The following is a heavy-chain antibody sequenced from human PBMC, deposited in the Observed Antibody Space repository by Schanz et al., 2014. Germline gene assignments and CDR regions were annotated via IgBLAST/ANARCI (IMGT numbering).Heavy chain of an antibody. CDR2: ISVYHGHT. D-gene: IGHD6-13*01. V-gene: IGHV1-18*01. CDR1: GYSFTDYA. CDR3: ARDGEAAAGCDY. J-gene: IGHJ4*02. Sequence: QVQLVQSGGEVKKPGASVRVSCKASGYSFTDYAIHWVRQAPGQGLEWMGWISVYHGHTNYAEKVHGRVTMTTDTSTSTAYMELRSLRSEDTAVYYCARDGEAAAGCDYWGQGTLVTVSS.